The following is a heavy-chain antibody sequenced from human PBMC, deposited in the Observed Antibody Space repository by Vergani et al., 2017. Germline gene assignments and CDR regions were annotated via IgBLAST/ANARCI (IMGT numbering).Heavy chain of an antibody. V-gene: IGHV1-69*02. D-gene: IGHD3-22*01. CDR2: IIPILGIA. Sequence: QVQLVQSGAEVKKPGSSVKVSCKASGGTFSSYTISWVRQAPGQGLEWMGRIIPILGIANYAQKFQGRVTITADKSTSTAYMELSSLRSEDTAVYYCARGDDSNTREYYFDYWGQGTLVTVSS. CDR1: GGTFSSYT. CDR3: ARGDDSNTREYYFDY. J-gene: IGHJ4*02.